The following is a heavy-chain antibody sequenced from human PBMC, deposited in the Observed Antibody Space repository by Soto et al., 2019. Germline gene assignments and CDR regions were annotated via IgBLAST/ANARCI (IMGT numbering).Heavy chain of an antibody. D-gene: IGHD1-26*01. CDR2: IYYSGST. CDR1: GGSISSGGYY. CDR3: ARVLRAGWDLDY. J-gene: IGHJ4*02. Sequence: QVQLQEPGPGLVQPSQTLSLTCTVSGGSISSGGYYWSWIRQHPGKGLEWIGYIYYSGSTYYNPSLKSRVTISVHTSKNQFSLKLSSVTAAYTVVYYCARVLRAGWDLDYCGQGTLVTVSS. V-gene: IGHV4-31*03.